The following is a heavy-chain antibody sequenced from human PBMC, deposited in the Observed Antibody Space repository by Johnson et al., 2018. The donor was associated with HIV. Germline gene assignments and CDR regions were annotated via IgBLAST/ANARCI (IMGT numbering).Heavy chain of an antibody. CDR3: ARDVTKDAFDI. Sequence: EVQLVESGGGLVKPGGSLRLSCAASGFTFSDYYMSWVRQAPGKGLEWVSVIYSGGSTYYADSVKGRFTISRDNSKNTLYLQMNSLRAEDTAVYYCARDVTKDAFDIWGQGTMVTVSS. J-gene: IGHJ3*02. CDR1: GFTFSDYY. D-gene: IGHD4-17*01. CDR2: IYSGGST. V-gene: IGHV3-66*01.